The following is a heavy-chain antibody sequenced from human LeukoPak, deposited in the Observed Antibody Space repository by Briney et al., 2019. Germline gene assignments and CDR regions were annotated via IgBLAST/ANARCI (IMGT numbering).Heavy chain of an antibody. CDR3: ARQGDGYNRPFDY. CDR2: IYPGDST. V-gene: IGHV5-51*01. D-gene: IGHD5-24*01. CDR1: GYSFTGYW. J-gene: IGHJ4*02. Sequence: GESLKISCKASGYSFTGYWIGWVRQMPGKGLEWMGIIYPGDSTTYSPSFQGQVTFSADRSISTAYLQWNSLKASDTAIYYCARQGDGYNRPFDYWGQGTLVTVSS.